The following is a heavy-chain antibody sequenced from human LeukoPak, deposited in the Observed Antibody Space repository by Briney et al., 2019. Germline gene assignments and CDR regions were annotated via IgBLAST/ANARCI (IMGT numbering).Heavy chain of an antibody. CDR2: ISYDGSNK. Sequence: GGSLRLSCAASGFTFSSYGMHWVRQAPGKGLEWVAVISYDGSNKYYADSVKGRFTISGDNSKNTLYLQMNSLRAEDTAVYYCARGFSIGMIVVVTLDYWGQGTLVTVSS. CDR3: ARGFSIGMIVVVTLDY. CDR1: GFTFSSYG. D-gene: IGHD3-22*01. J-gene: IGHJ4*02. V-gene: IGHV3-30*03.